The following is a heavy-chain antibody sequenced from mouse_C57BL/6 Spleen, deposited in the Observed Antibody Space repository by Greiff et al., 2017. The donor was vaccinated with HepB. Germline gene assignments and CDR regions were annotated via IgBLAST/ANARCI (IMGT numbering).Heavy chain of an antibody. CDR1: GYTFTSYG. V-gene: IGHV1-81*01. CDR2: IYPRSGNT. D-gene: IGHD5-2*01. J-gene: IGHJ4*01. Sequence: QVQLQQSGAELARPGASVKLSCKASGYTFTSYGISWVKQRTGQGLEWIGEIYPRSGNTYYNEKFKGKAKLTADKSSSTAYMELRSLTSEDSAVYFCARSNKNYAMDYWGQGTSVTVSS. CDR3: ARSNKNYAMDY.